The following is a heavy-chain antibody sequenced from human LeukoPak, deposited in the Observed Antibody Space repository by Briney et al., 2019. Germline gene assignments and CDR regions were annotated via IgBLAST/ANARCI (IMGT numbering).Heavy chain of an antibody. CDR1: GFTFSSYG. Sequence: PGGSLRLSCAASGFTFSSYGMHWVRQAPGKGLEWVAVIWYDGSNKYYADSVKGRFTISRDNSKNTLYLQMNSLRAEDTAVYYCAKVDCSSTSCYRAGYYYYMDVWGKGTTVTVSS. V-gene: IGHV3-30*02. D-gene: IGHD2-2*02. CDR3: AKVDCSSTSCYRAGYYYYMDV. CDR2: IWYDGSNK. J-gene: IGHJ6*03.